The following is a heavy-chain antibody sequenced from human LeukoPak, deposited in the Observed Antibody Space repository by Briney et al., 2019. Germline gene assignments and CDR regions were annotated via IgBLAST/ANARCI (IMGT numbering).Heavy chain of an antibody. CDR1: GFTFSDYY. D-gene: IGHD1-7*01. Sequence: GGSLRLSCAASGFTFSDYYMGWIRQAPGKGLEWLSYISGTGATIFYADSVKGRFTISRDNAKNSLDLQMNSLRAEDTAVYFCGRDFGLIGTKRSFDIWGQGTMVTVSS. CDR3: GRDFGLIGTKRSFDI. CDR2: ISGTGATI. V-gene: IGHV3-11*01. J-gene: IGHJ3*02.